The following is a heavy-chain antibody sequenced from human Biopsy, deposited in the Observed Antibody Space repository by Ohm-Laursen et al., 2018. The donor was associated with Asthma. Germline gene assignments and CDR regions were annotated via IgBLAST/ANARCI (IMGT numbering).Heavy chain of an antibody. V-gene: IGHV4-34*01. CDR2: TNERGVT. CDR3: ARGPELDV. CDR1: PGSFSGFY. J-gene: IGHJ6*02. Sequence: GTLSLTCDVYPGSFSGFYWTWIRQSPEKGLEWIGETNERGVTNNNPSLKSRVIISIDTYWNRVSLKLTSVTAAGTAVYYCARGPELDVWGQGTTVTVSS.